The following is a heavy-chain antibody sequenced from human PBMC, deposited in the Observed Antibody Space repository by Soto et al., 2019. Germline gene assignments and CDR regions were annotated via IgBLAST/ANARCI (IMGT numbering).Heavy chain of an antibody. CDR1: GGSFSGYY. V-gene: IGHV4-34*01. J-gene: IGHJ4*02. CDR3: ARTYSSSGAPFDY. Sequence: QVQLQQWGAGLLKPSETLSLTCAVYGGSFSGYYWSWIRQPPGKGLEWIGEINQSGSTNYNPSLKSRAPISVDTSKNQCSLKLSSVTAADTAVYYCARTYSSSGAPFDYWGQGTLVTVSS. CDR2: INQSGST. D-gene: IGHD6-13*01.